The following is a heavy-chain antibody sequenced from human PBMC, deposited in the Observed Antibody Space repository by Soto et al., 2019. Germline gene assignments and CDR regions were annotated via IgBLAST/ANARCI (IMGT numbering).Heavy chain of an antibody. V-gene: IGHV4-30-4*01. D-gene: IGHD3-10*01. Sequence: QVQLQESGPGLVKPSQTLSLTCTVSGGSISSGDYYWSWIRQPPGKGLEWIGYIYYSGSTYYNPSLKSRVTISVDTSKNQFSLKLSSVTAADTAVYYCARTAYGSGSYFQYYYYYGMDVWGQGTTVTVSS. CDR3: ARTAYGSGSYFQYYYYYGMDV. CDR1: GGSISSGDYY. CDR2: IYYSGST. J-gene: IGHJ6*02.